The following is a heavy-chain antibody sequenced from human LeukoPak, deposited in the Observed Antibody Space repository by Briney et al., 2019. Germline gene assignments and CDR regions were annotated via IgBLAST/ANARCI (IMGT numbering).Heavy chain of an antibody. Sequence: PSETLSLTCTVSGGSISSYYWIWIRQPPGKGLEWIGYIYYSGSTNYNPSLKSRVTISVDTSKNQFSLKLSSVTAADTAVYYCARGIVVVPAAISHYYYYYMDVWGKGTTVTDSS. CDR3: ARGIVVVPAAISHYYYYYMDV. CDR2: IYYSGST. J-gene: IGHJ6*03. V-gene: IGHV4-59*01. D-gene: IGHD2-2*02. CDR1: GGSISSYY.